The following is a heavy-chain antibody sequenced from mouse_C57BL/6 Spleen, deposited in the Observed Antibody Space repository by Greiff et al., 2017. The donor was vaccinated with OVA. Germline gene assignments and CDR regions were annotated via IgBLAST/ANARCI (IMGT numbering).Heavy chain of an antibody. V-gene: IGHV1-81*01. J-gene: IGHJ1*03. CDR1: GYTFTSYG. CDR2: IYPRSGNT. CDR3: ARPYSNYGYFDV. Sequence: VKLQESGAELARPGASVKLSCKASGYTFTSYGISWVKQRTGQGLEWIGEIYPRSGNTYYNEKFKGKATLTADKSSSTAYMGLRSLTSEDSAVYFCARPYSNYGYFDVWGTGTTVTVSS. D-gene: IGHD2-5*01.